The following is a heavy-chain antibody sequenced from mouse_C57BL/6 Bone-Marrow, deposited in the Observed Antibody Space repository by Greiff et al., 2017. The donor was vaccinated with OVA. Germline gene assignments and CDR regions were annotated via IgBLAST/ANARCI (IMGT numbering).Heavy chain of an antibody. V-gene: IGHV1-58*01. CDR2: IYIGTGYT. J-gene: IGHJ2*01. CDR3: ARGSYPHYFDY. CDR1: GYTFTSYG. Sequence: EVKLKESGAELVRPGSSVKMSCKTSGYTFTSYGINWVKQRPGQGLEWIGYIYIGTGYTEYNEKFKGKATLTSDTSSSTAYMQLSSLTSEDSAIYFCARGSYPHYFDYWGQGTTLTVSS. D-gene: IGHD1-1*02.